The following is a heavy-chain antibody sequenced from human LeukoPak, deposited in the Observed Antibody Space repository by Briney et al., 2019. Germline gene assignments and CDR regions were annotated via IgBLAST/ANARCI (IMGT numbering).Heavy chain of an antibody. J-gene: IGHJ4*02. CDR3: ARVEVSYDILTGYYGEADY. CDR1: GYTFTSYG. V-gene: IGHV1-18*04. D-gene: IGHD3-9*01. Sequence: GASVKVSCKASGYTFTSYGISWVRQAPGQGLEWMGWISAYNGNTNYAQKLQGRVTMTTDTSTSTAYMVLRSLRSDDTAVYYCARVEVSYDILTGYYGEADYWGQGTLVTVSS. CDR2: ISAYNGNT.